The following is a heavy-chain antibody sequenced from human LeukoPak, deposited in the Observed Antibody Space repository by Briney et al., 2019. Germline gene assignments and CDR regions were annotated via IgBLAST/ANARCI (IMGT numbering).Heavy chain of an antibody. CDR3: ARRLTQYDCFDP. D-gene: IGHD2-2*01. V-gene: IGHV6-1*01. J-gene: IGHJ5*02. CDR2: TYYRSTWYN. CDR1: GDSASSNSVT. Sequence: SQTLSVTCAVSGDSASSNSVTWNWIRQSPSRGLEWLGRTYYRSTWYNDYAVSVRGRITVNPDTSKNQFSLHLNSVTPEDTAVYYCARRLTQYDCFDPWGQGILVTVSS.